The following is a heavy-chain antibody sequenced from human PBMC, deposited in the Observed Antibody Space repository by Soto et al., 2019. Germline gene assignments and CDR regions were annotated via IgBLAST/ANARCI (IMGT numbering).Heavy chain of an antibody. Sequence: GASVKVSWKASGNTFTSYAMHCGRPAPGQRLEWMGWINAGNGNTKYSQKFQGGVTITRDTSASTAYMELSSLRSEDTAVYYCARVEYYDILTGPRSYYYYGMDVWGQGTTVTVSS. CDR1: GNTFTSYA. J-gene: IGHJ6*02. CDR2: INAGNGNT. CDR3: ARVEYYDILTGPRSYYYYGMDV. V-gene: IGHV1-3*01. D-gene: IGHD3-9*01.